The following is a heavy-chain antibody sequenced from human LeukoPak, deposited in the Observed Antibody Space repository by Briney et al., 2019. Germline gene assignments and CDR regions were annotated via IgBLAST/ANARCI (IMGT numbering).Heavy chain of an antibody. CDR2: IKSKTDGGTT. J-gene: IGHJ3*02. CDR3: TTAPEQQLFYGSNDAFDI. V-gene: IGHV3-15*01. Sequence: PGGSLRLSCAASGFTFSNAWMSWVRQAPGKGLEWVGRIKSKTDGGTTDYAAPVKGRFTISRDDSKNTLYLQMNSLKTEDTAVYYCTTAPEQQLFYGSNDAFDIWGQGTMVTVSS. D-gene: IGHD6-13*01. CDR1: GFTFSNAW.